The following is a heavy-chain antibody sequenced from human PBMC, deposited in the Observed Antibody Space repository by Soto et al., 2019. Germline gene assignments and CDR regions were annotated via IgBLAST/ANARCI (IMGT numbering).Heavy chain of an antibody. Sequence: PSETLSLTCTVSGGSISSGGYYWSWIRQHPGKGLEWIGYIYYSGSTYYNPSLKSRVTISVDTSKNQFSLKLGSVTAADTAVYYCARIDSYGYWFDYWGQGTLVTVSS. CDR1: GGSISSGGYY. CDR2: IYYSGST. D-gene: IGHD5-18*01. CDR3: ARIDSYGYWFDY. J-gene: IGHJ4*02. V-gene: IGHV4-31*03.